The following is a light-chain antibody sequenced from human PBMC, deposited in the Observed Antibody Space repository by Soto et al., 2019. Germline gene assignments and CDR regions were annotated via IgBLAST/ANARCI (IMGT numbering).Light chain of an antibody. CDR3: SSYTSSSTL. CDR2: DVS. CDR1: SIDVGGYNY. Sequence: QSVVTQPASVSGSPGQSITISSTGTSIDVGGYNYVSWYQQHPGKAPKLMIYDVSNRPSGVSNRFSGSKSGNTASLTISGLQAEDEADYYCSSYTSSSTLFGTGTKVTVL. J-gene: IGLJ1*01. V-gene: IGLV2-14*01.